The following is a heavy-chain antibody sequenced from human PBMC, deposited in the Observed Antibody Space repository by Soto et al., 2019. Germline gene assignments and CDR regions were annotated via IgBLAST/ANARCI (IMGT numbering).Heavy chain of an antibody. CDR3: ERGLGDYGVDV. CDR2: INHSGST. Sequence: SETLSLTCAVYGGSFSDYYWSWIRQPPGKGLEWIGEINHSGSTNYNPSLKSRVTISVDTSKNQFSLKLSSVTAADTAVYYCERGLGDYGVDVWGQGTTVTGSS. J-gene: IGHJ6*02. D-gene: IGHD3-16*01. CDR1: GGSFSDYY. V-gene: IGHV4-34*01.